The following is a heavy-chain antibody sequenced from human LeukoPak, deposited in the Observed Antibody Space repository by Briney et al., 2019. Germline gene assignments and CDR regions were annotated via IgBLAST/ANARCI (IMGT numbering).Heavy chain of an antibody. Sequence: RSLRLSCAASGFSFSSYAMHWVRQAPGKGLEWVAVISYDGSNEYYPDSVKGRFTISRDNSKNTLYLQMNSLRAEDTAVYYCARDSSGSYNWFDPWGQGTLVTVSS. CDR3: ARDSSGSYNWFDP. D-gene: IGHD6-19*01. J-gene: IGHJ5*02. V-gene: IGHV3-30*04. CDR2: ISYDGSNE. CDR1: GFSFSSYA.